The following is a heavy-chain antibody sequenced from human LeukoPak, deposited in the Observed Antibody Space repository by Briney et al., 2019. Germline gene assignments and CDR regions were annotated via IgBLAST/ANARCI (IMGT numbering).Heavy chain of an antibody. J-gene: IGHJ4*02. CDR1: GFTFSSYG. Sequence: GGSLRLSCAASGFTFSSYGMHWVHQAPGKGLEWVAFIRYDGSNKYYADSVKGRFTISRDNSKNTLYVQMNSLRAEDTAVYYCAKVHSSGWGILDYWGQGTLVTVSS. V-gene: IGHV3-30*02. CDR2: IRYDGSNK. CDR3: AKVHSSGWGILDY. D-gene: IGHD6-25*01.